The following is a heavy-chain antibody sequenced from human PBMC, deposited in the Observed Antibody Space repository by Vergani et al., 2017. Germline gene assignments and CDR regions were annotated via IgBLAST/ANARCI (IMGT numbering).Heavy chain of an antibody. V-gene: IGHV4-30-2*01. CDR1: GGSISSGGYS. D-gene: IGHD2-15*01. Sequence: QLQLQESGSGLVKPSQTLSLTCAVSGGSISSGGYSWSWIRQPPGKGLEWIGYIYHSGSTYYNPSLKSRVTISVDRSKNQFSLKLSSVTAADTAVYYCARHGPYFGVVAATWGYFDYWGQGTLVTVSS. CDR3: ARHGPYFGVVAATWGYFDY. CDR2: IYHSGST. J-gene: IGHJ4*02.